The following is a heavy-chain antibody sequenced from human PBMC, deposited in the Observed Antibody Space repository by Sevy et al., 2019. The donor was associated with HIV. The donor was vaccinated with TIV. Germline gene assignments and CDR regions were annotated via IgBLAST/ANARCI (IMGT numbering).Heavy chain of an antibody. D-gene: IGHD6-13*01. V-gene: IGHV3-72*01. J-gene: IGHJ4*02. CDR3: ATHAGIAAAGRVFDY. CDR2: IRNKADSYTI. CDR1: GFTFSDHY. Sequence: GGSLRLSCAASGFTFSDHYMEWVRQAPGKGLEWDGRIRNKADSYTIEYAASMKGRFTISRDDSKNSLYLLMNSLKTEDTAVYYCATHAGIAAAGRVFDYWGQGTLVTVSS.